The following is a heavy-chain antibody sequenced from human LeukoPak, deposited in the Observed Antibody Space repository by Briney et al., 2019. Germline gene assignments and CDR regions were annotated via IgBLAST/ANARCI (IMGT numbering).Heavy chain of an antibody. V-gene: IGHV3-30-3*01. CDR2: ISYDGSNK. D-gene: IGHD3-22*01. J-gene: IGHJ4*02. Sequence: PGRSLRLSCAASGFTFSSYAMHWVRQAPGKGLEWAAVISYDGSNKYYADSVKGRFTISRDNSKNTLYLQMNSLRAEDTAAYYCARGATMIVVVPPGAFWGQGTLVTVSS. CDR3: ARGATMIVVVPPGAF. CDR1: GFTFSSYA.